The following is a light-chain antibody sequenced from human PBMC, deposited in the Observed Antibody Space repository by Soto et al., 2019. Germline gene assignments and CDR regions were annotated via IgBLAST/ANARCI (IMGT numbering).Light chain of an antibody. Sequence: DIQMTQSPSTLSASVGDRVTITCRASQSINNWLAWYQQKPGKAPKLLIYAASSWESGVPSRFSGSRSGTEFTLTLSSLQPADCATDYCPHCESNPLTFGQGTKVELK. V-gene: IGKV1-5*01. CDR1: QSINNW. CDR3: PHCESNPLT. J-gene: IGKJ1*01. CDR2: AAS.